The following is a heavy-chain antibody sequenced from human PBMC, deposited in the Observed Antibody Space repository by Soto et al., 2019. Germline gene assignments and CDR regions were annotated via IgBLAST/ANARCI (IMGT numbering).Heavy chain of an antibody. J-gene: IGHJ4*02. CDR1: GGSISGYF. Sequence: QVQLQESGPGLVKPSETLSLTCTVSGGSISGYFWSWIRQPPGKEPEWIGHIYYSGNTDYNPSLKSRLAISIDTSKNQFSLKLSSVTAADTAVYFCAREGGESSDGLYYFDSWGQGSLVTVSS. V-gene: IGHV4-59*12. CDR2: IYYSGNT. D-gene: IGHD3-16*01. CDR3: AREGGESSDGLYYFDS.